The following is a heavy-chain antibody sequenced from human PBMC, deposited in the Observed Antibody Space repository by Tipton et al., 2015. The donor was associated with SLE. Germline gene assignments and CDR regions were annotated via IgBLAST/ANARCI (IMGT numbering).Heavy chain of an antibody. V-gene: IGHV4-59*12. J-gene: IGHJ4*02. Sequence: TLSLTCTVSGGSISSYYWSWIRQSPGKGLEWIGYIYYSGSTNYNPSLKSRVTISVDTSKNQFSLKLSSVTAADTAVYYCARGWDYDFWSGYADYWGQGTLVTVSS. CDR2: IYYSGST. D-gene: IGHD3-3*01. CDR1: GGSISSYY. CDR3: ARGWDYDFWSGYADY.